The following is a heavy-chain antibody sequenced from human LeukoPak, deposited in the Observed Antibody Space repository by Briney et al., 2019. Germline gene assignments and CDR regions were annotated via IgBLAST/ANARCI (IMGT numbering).Heavy chain of an antibody. CDR3: ARLGCSSTSCPLVDY. J-gene: IGHJ4*02. V-gene: IGHV4-39*01. Sequence: SETLSLTCTVSGGSISSSSYYWGWIRQPPGKGLEWIGSIYYSGSTYYNPSLKSRVTISVDTSKNQFSLKLSSVTAADTAVYYCARLGCSSTSCPLVDYWGQGTLVTVSS. CDR2: IYYSGST. D-gene: IGHD2-2*01. CDR1: GGSISSSSYY.